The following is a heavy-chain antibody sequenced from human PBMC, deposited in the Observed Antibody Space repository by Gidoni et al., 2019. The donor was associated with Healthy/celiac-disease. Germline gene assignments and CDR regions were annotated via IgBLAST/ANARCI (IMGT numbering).Heavy chain of an antibody. J-gene: IGHJ4*02. V-gene: IGHV3-30*18. CDR1: GFTFISYG. Sequence: QVQLVESGGGVVQPGRSLRLSCAASGFTFISYGMHWVRQAPGTGLEWVAVISYDGSNKYYADSVKGRFTISRDNSKNTLYLQMNSLRAEDTAVYYCAKDLALPPFMVRGVIIKGIDYWGQGTLVTVSS. D-gene: IGHD3-10*01. CDR2: ISYDGSNK. CDR3: AKDLALPPFMVRGVIIKGIDY.